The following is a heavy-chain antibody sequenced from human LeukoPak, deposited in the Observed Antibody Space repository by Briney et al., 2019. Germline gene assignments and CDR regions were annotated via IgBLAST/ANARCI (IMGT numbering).Heavy chain of an antibody. CDR3: ARDYYRSGSYAVDF. V-gene: IGHV3-48*01. CDR2: ISSASITI. Sequence: GGSLRLSCAASGLTFDKYSMNWVRQAPGKGLEWVSHISSASITIYYADSVKGRFTISRDNAKSSLYLHMTSLRAEDTALYYCARDYYRSGSYAVDFWGQGTLVTVSS. D-gene: IGHD3-10*01. J-gene: IGHJ4*02. CDR1: GLTFDKYS.